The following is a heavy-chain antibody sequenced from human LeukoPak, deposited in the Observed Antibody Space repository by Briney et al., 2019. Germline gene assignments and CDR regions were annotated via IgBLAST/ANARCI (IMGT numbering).Heavy chain of an antibody. CDR2: IWYDGSNK. J-gene: IGHJ6*02. CDR3: ARGSPDYYGSGNYGMDV. CDR1: GFTFSSYG. D-gene: IGHD3-10*01. V-gene: IGHV3-33*01. Sequence: GRSLRLSCAASGFTFSSYGMHWVRQAPGKGLEWVAVIWYDGSNKYYADSVKGRFTISRDNSKNTLYLQMNSLRAEDTAVYYCARGSPDYYGSGNYGMDVWGQGTTVTVSS.